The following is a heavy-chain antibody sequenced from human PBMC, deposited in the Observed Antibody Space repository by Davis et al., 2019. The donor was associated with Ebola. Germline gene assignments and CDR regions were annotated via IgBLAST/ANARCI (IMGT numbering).Heavy chain of an antibody. V-gene: IGHV1-69*13. Sequence: SVKVSCKTSGGIFSSYAISWVRQAPGEGLEWMGGIIPIFCTPNSAHRFQGRVTITADESTRTAHMELNSLRAEDTAVYYCAKSGLSFGVVKYHYGMDVWGKGTTVTVSS. CDR3: AKSGLSFGVVKYHYGMDV. CDR1: GGIFSSYA. J-gene: IGHJ6*04. D-gene: IGHD3-3*01. CDR2: IIPIFCTP.